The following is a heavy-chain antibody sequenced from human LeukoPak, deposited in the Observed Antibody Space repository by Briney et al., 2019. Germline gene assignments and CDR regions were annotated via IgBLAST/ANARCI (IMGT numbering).Heavy chain of an antibody. Sequence: GGSLRLSCAASGFTFSTYWMHWVRQAPGKGLGWVSRINSGGATTNYADSVKGRFTISRDNAKNTLYLQMNSLRGEDTAVYYCATSNWFDPWGQGTLVTVSS. CDR2: INSGGATT. D-gene: IGHD2-2*01. CDR1: GFTFSTYW. CDR3: ATSNWFDP. V-gene: IGHV3-74*01. J-gene: IGHJ5*02.